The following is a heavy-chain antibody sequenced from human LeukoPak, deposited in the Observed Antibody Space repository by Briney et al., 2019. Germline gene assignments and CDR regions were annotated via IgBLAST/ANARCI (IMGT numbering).Heavy chain of an antibody. Sequence: GASVKVSCKASGYTFTSYGISWVRQAPGQGLEWMGGFDPEDGETIYAQKFQGRVTMTEDTSTDTAYMELSSLRSEDTAVYYCATVFGRVGPRTGTPDYWGQGTLVTVSS. J-gene: IGHJ4*02. CDR3: ATVFGRVGPRTGTPDY. V-gene: IGHV1-24*01. CDR2: FDPEDGET. CDR1: GYTFTSYG. D-gene: IGHD1-1*01.